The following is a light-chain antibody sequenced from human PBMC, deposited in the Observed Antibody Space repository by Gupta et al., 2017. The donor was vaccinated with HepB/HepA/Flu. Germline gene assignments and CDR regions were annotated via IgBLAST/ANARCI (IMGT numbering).Light chain of an antibody. V-gene: IGLV2-14*03. Sequence: QSALTQPASVSGSPGQSITISCTGTSSDVGGYNYVSWYQQHPGQAPKFIISDVSNRPSGVSNRFSGSKSGNTASLTISGLQAEDDADYFCGSYTTSTTLGVFGTGTKVTVL. CDR2: DVS. CDR1: SSDVGGYNY. J-gene: IGLJ1*01. CDR3: GSYTTSTTLGV.